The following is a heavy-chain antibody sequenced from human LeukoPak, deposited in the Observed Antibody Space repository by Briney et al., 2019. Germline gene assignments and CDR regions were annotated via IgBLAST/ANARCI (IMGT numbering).Heavy chain of an antibody. J-gene: IGHJ4*02. CDR3: ARGAVDYDILTGYYPNDY. V-gene: IGHV1-69*13. D-gene: IGHD3-9*01. CDR1: GGTFNSYA. Sequence: SVTVSCKASGGTFNSYAISWVRQAPGQGLEWMGGIIPIFGTANYPQKFQGRVTITADESTSTAYMELSSLRSEDTAVYYCARGAVDYDILTGYYPNDYWGQGTLVTVSS. CDR2: IIPIFGTA.